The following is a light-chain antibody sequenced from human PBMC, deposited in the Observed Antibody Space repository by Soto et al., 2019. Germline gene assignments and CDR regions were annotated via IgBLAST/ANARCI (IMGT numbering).Light chain of an antibody. J-gene: IGLJ1*01. CDR3: SSYAGSSNV. V-gene: IGLV2-8*01. CDR2: EGN. Sequence: QSALTQPPSASGSPGQSVAISCTGTSSDVGGYNYVSWYQQHPGKAPKLMIYEGNKRPSGVPDRFSGSKSGNTASLTVSGLQAEDEADYSCSSYAGSSNVFGTGTKVTVL. CDR1: SSDVGGYNY.